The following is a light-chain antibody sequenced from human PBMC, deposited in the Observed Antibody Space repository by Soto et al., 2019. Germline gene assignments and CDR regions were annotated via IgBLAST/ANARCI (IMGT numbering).Light chain of an antibody. Sequence: DIQMTQSPSSLSASVGDRVTITCRASQTLNSYLNWYHQKSPKAPKLLIYAASRLQSGVPSRFNSSGTTTDFTLTIASLQPEDFATYFCQQSFSTPPTFGQGTKL. J-gene: IGKJ2*01. CDR1: QTLNSY. CDR2: AAS. CDR3: QQSFSTPPT. V-gene: IGKV1-39*01.